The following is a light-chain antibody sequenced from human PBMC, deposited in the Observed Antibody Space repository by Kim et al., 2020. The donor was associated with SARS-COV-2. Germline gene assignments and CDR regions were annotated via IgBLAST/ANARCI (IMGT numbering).Light chain of an antibody. CDR1: QSVGSD. V-gene: IGKV3-11*01. J-gene: IGKJ5*01. CDR3: YQRHQWPLT. CDR2: DVS. Sequence: EIVLTQSPDTLSLSPGERATLSCWASQSVGSDLGWYQQKSGQPPRLLIYDVSNRATGIPARFIGSGSGTVFTLTITSLDPDDLAIYYCYQRHQWPLTFGRGTRLEIK.